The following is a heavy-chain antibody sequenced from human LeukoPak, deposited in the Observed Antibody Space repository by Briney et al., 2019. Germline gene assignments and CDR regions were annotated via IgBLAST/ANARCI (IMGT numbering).Heavy chain of an antibody. J-gene: IGHJ4*02. V-gene: IGHV3-21*01. CDR2: ISSSSSYI. D-gene: IGHD3-16*02. CDR3: ARGSDFVWGSYRPYFDY. Sequence: GGSLRLSCAASGFTFSSYSMNWVRQAPGKGLEWVSSISSSSSYIYYADSVRGRFTISRDNAKNSLYLQMNSLRAEDTAVYYCARGSDFVWGSYRPYFDYWGQGTLVTVSS. CDR1: GFTFSSYS.